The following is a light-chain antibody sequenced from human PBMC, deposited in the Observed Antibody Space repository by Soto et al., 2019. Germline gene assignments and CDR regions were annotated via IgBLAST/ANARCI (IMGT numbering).Light chain of an antibody. CDR2: DAS. J-gene: IGKJ4*01. V-gene: IGKV3-11*01. CDR3: QQRSNWPALT. CDR1: QSVSSY. Sequence: ELVLTQSPATLSLSPGERAILSCRASQSVSSYLAWYQQKPGQAPRLLIYDASNRATCIPARFSGSGSGTDFTLTISSLEPEDFSVYYCQQRSNWPALTFGGGTKVEIK.